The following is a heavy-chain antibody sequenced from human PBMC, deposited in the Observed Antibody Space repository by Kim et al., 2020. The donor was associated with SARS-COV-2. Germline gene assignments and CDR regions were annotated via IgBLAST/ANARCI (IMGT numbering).Heavy chain of an antibody. D-gene: IGHD3-3*01. CDR1: GGSFSGYY. CDR3: ARGWIGDFWSGYPYYYYYGMHV. V-gene: IGHV4-34*01. J-gene: IGHJ6*02. CDR2: INHSGST. Sequence: SETLSLTCAVYGGSFSGYYWSWIRQPPGKGLEWIGEINHSGSTNYNPSLKSRVTISVDTSKNQFSLKLSSVTAADTAVYYCARGWIGDFWSGYPYYYYYGMHVWGQGTTVTVSS.